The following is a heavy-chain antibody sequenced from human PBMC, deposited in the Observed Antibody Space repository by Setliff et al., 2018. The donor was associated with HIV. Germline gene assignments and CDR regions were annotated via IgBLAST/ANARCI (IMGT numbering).Heavy chain of an antibody. CDR3: TADLASSSAYSHDY. Sequence: GGSLRLSCAASGFSFSDAWMSWVRQAPGKGLEWVGRIKSRSSGETTNYAAPVKGRFTISRDDSKNTLFLQLSNLETEDTAVYYCTADLASSSAYSHDYWGQGTLVTVSS. V-gene: IGHV3-15*01. CDR2: IKSRSSGETT. J-gene: IGHJ4*02. D-gene: IGHD2-21*01. CDR1: GFSFSDAW.